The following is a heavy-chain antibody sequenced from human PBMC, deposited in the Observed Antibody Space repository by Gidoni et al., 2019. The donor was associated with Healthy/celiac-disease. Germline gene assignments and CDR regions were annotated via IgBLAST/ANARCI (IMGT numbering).Heavy chain of an antibody. CDR2: INHSGST. CDR1: GGYFSGYY. CDR3: ARGGRTYYYDSSGYHRPRRFDP. Sequence: QVQLQQWGAGLLKPSETLSLTCAVYGGYFSGYYWSWTRQPPGKGLEWIWEINHSGSTTYNPSLKSRVTISVDTSKNQFSLKLSSVTAADTAVYYCARGGRTYYYDSSGYHRPRRFDPWGQGTLVTVSS. D-gene: IGHD3-22*01. V-gene: IGHV4-34*01. J-gene: IGHJ5*02.